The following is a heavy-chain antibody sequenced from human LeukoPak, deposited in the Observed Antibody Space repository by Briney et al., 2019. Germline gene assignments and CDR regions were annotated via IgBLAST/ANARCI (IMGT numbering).Heavy chain of an antibody. CDR1: GGSISSYY. CDR3: ARDLGGSGSPLDY. Sequence: SETLSLTCTVSGGSISSYYWSWIRQPPGKGLEWIGYIYYSGSTNYNPSLKSRVTISVDTSKNQFSLKLSSVTAADTAVYYCARDLGGSGSPLDYWGQGILVTVSS. J-gene: IGHJ4*02. V-gene: IGHV4-59*01. CDR2: IYYSGST. D-gene: IGHD3-10*01.